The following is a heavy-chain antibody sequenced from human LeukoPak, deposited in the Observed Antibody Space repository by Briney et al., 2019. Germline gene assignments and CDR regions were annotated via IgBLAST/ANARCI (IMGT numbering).Heavy chain of an antibody. Sequence: ASVKVSCKASGYSFSNYDINWVRKATGHGLEWMGWMKPSTGDTGYAQKFQGRVSMTRNASTSTAYMELSSLTSEDTAVYYCARRGGSGCRIPRALDSWGQGTLVTVSS. CDR3: ARRGGSGCRIPRALDS. D-gene: IGHD3-10*01. CDR2: MKPSTGDT. J-gene: IGHJ4*02. CDR1: GYSFSNYD. V-gene: IGHV1-8*01.